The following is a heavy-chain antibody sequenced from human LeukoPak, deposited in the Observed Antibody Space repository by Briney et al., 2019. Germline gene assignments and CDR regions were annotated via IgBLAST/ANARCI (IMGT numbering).Heavy chain of an antibody. J-gene: IGHJ3*02. Sequence: PSETLSLTCTVSGGSIGSGDYYWSWIRQPPGKGLGWIGYIYYSGSTYYNPSLKSRVTISVDTSKNQFSLKLSSVTAADTAVYYCARADYYDSSRAFDIWGQGTMVTVSS. CDR1: GGSIGSGDYY. V-gene: IGHV4-30-4*01. CDR3: ARADYYDSSRAFDI. CDR2: IYYSGST. D-gene: IGHD3-22*01.